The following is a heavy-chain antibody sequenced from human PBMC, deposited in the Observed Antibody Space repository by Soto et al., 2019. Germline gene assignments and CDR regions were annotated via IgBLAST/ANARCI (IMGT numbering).Heavy chain of an antibody. V-gene: IGHV1-46*01. D-gene: IGHD6-6*01. Sequence: ASVKVSCKASGYIFTSHYMHWVLQAPGQGLEWMGVINPTGGSTSYAQKFQGRVTMTRDTSTSTVYMELSSLRSEDTAVYYCARKYSSSSPSDSWGQGTLVTVSS. CDR2: INPTGGST. J-gene: IGHJ4*02. CDR3: ARKYSSSSPSDS. CDR1: GYIFTSHY.